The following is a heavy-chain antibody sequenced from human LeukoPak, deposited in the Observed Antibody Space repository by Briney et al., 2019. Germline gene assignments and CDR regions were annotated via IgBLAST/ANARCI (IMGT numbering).Heavy chain of an antibody. D-gene: IGHD3-16*01. CDR3: ARSLIPGRWYFDL. J-gene: IGHJ2*01. Sequence: GGSLGLSCAVSGFTFSSFPFHWDRQAPGKGLEWVAAISTDGSYKYHGDSVKGRFTISRDNPMNTLYLQMNGLRPDDTAVYYCARSLIPGRWYFDLWGRGTLVTVSS. CDR1: GFTFSSFP. V-gene: IGHV3-30*04. CDR2: ISTDGSYK.